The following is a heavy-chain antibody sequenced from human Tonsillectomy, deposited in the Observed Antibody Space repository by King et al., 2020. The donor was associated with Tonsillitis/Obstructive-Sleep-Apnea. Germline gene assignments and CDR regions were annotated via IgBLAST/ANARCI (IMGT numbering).Heavy chain of an antibody. J-gene: IGHJ6*02. CDR1: GFTFSSYA. Sequence: HVQLVESGGGVVQPGRSLRLSCAASGFTFSSYAMHWVRQAPGKGLEWVALISYDGSNRYYADSVKGRFTISRDNSKNTLYLQMNSLRAEDTAVYYCARAYCSGGSCYPDNFYYYYSMDVWGQGTTVTVSS. D-gene: IGHD2-15*01. CDR2: ISYDGSNR. CDR3: ARAYCSGGSCYPDNFYYYYSMDV. V-gene: IGHV3-30*04.